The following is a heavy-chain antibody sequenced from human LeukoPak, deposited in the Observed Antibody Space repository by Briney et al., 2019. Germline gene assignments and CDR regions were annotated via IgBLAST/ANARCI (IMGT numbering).Heavy chain of an antibody. D-gene: IGHD3-10*01. CDR1: GFSFSTYG. J-gene: IGHJ4*02. CDR2: MWYDGSNK. CDR3: ARGYYHDSGTGLAYFDY. Sequence: PGRSLRLSCAASGFSFSTYGMHWVRQAPGKGLEWVALMWYDGSNKYYADSVKGRFTISRDNSKNTVYLQMNSLTSDDTSLYYCARGYYHDSGTGLAYFDYWGQGTLVTVSS. V-gene: IGHV3-33*01.